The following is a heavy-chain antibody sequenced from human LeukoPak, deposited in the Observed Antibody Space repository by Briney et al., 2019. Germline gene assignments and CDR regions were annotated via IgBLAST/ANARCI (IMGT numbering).Heavy chain of an antibody. J-gene: IGHJ6*03. CDR1: GGSISSSSYY. CDR3: ARPRAGFGELSYYYYMDV. Sequence: SETLSLTYTVSGGSISSSSYYWGWIRQPPGKGLEWIGSIYYSGSTYYSPSLKSRVTISVDTSKNQFSLKLSSVTAADTAVYYCARPRAGFGELSYYYYMDVWGKGTTVTVSS. CDR2: IYYSGST. D-gene: IGHD3-10*01. V-gene: IGHV4-39*01.